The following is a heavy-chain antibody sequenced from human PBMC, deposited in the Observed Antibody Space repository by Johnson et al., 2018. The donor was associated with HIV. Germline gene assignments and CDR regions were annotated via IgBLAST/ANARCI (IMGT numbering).Heavy chain of an antibody. J-gene: IGHJ3*02. CDR2: IWYDGSNK. V-gene: IGHV3-33*06. Sequence: QVQLVESGGGVVQPGRSLRLSCAASGFTFSSYGMHWVRQAPGKGLEWVAVIWYDGSNKYYADSVKGRFTISRDNSKNTPYLQMNSLRAEDTAVYYCAKDFGYPRPRDAFDIWGQGTMVTVSS. D-gene: IGHD5-12*01. CDR3: AKDFGYPRPRDAFDI. CDR1: GFTFSSYG.